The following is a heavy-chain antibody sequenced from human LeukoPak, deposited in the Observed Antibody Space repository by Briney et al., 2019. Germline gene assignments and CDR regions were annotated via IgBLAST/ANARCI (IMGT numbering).Heavy chain of an antibody. CDR3: ATVQGPPEYYYDSGGYYY. V-gene: IGHV1-24*01. J-gene: IGHJ4*02. D-gene: IGHD3-22*01. CDR2: FDPEDGET. CDR1: GYTLTELS. Sequence: ASVKVSCKVSGYTLTELSMHWVRQAPGKGLEWMGGFDPEDGETIYAQKFQGRVTMTEDTSTDTAYMELSSLRSEDTAVYYCATVQGPPEYYYDSGGYYYWGQGTLVTVSS.